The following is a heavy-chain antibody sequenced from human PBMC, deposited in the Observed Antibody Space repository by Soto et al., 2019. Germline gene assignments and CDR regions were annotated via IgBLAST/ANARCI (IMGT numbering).Heavy chain of an antibody. D-gene: IGHD2-2*01. J-gene: IGHJ4*02. CDR1: GYSLSDLS. Sequence: ASVKVSCKVSGYSLSDLSIHWVRQAPGKGLEWMGGLDAEDGETIYAQKLQGRGTMTEDTSADTAYMELSSLTSEDTAMYYCATLPRTIERTPAAIWSFDSWGQGTLVTVSS. CDR2: LDAEDGET. CDR3: ATLPRTIERTPAAIWSFDS. V-gene: IGHV1-24*01.